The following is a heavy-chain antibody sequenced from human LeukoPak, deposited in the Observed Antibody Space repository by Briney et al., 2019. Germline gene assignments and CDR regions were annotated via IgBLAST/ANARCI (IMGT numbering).Heavy chain of an antibody. CDR1: GFTFSSYA. CDR3: AKPGSCSSTSCNSADWFDP. D-gene: IGHD2-2*01. Sequence: GGSLRLSCAASGFTFSSYAMSWVRQAPGKGLEWASAISGSGGSTYYADSVKGRFTISRDNSKNTLYLQMNSLRAEDTAVYYCAKPGSCSSTSCNSADWFDPWGQGTLVTVSS. CDR2: ISGSGGST. J-gene: IGHJ5*02. V-gene: IGHV3-23*01.